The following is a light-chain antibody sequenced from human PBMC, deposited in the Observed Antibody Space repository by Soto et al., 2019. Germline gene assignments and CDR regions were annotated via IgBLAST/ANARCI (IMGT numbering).Light chain of an antibody. CDR1: QDINNY. CDR2: GAS. V-gene: IGKV1-27*01. J-gene: IGKJ4*01. CDR3: QTYNSAPLT. Sequence: DIQMTQSPSSLSASVGYRVTITWGGSQDINNYLAWYQQKPGKVPKLLIYGASTLHSGVPSRFSGSGSGTDFTLTISRLQTGDVATYYCQTYNSAPLTFGGGTKVDIK.